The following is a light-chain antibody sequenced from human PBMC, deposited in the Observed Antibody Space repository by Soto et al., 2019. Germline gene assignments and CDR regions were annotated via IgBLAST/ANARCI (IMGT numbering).Light chain of an antibody. CDR1: SSDVGGYNY. Sequence: QSALTQPRSASGSPGQSITISCTGTSSDVGGYNYVSWYQQHPAKAPNLIIFDVSKRPAGVPNRFSGSKSGNTASLTISGLRAEDEADYDCCSYGGRNTYVFGTGTKVTVL. J-gene: IGLJ1*01. CDR2: DVS. V-gene: IGLV2-11*01. CDR3: CSYGGRNTYV.